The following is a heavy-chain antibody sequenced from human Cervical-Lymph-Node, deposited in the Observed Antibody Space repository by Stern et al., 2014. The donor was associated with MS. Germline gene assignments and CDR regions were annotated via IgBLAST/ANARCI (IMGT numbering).Heavy chain of an antibody. CDR3: ARAAGSADDY. Sequence: VQLVESGGGLVKPGGSLRLSCAASGFSFRNYYMSWIRQAPGKGLEWVSYISSNGDQLDYADSVKGRFTISRENAQNSLYLQMNSLRADDTAVYYCARAAGSADDYWGQGTLVTVSS. J-gene: IGHJ4*02. CDR2: ISSNGDQL. D-gene: IGHD3-10*01. CDR1: GFSFRNYY. V-gene: IGHV3-11*01.